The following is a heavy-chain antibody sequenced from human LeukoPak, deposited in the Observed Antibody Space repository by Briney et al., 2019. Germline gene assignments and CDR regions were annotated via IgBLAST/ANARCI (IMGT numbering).Heavy chain of an antibody. D-gene: IGHD3-3*01. CDR3: AKDQTDFWSGYYDY. J-gene: IGHJ4*02. CDR1: GFSFSNYG. Sequence: GGSLRLSCAASGFSFSNYGMHWVRQTPVKGLEWVAMISYDGTQKCNRDSVKGRFIISRDNSKNTLYLQMNSLRAEDTAVYYCAKDQTDFWSGYYDYWGQGTLVTVSS. CDR2: ISYDGTQK. V-gene: IGHV3-30*18.